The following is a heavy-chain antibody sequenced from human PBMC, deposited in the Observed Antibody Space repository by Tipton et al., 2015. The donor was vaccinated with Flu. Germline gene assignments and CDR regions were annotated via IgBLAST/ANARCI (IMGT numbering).Heavy chain of an antibody. Sequence: SLRLSCAASGFTFDDYAMFWVRQPPGKGLEWVSLISWDGGTTFYADSVKDRFTISRDNSKNSLSLQMNSLGAEDTALYYCGRASNWGFFDHWGQGTLVTVSS. CDR3: GRASNWGFFDH. V-gene: IGHV3-43D*04. CDR1: GFTFDDYA. D-gene: IGHD7-27*01. CDR2: ISWDGGTT. J-gene: IGHJ4*02.